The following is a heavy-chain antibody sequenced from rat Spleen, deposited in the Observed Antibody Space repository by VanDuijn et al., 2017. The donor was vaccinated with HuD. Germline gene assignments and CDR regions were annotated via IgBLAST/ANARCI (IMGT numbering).Heavy chain of an antibody. V-gene: IGHV5S13*01. J-gene: IGHJ2*01. D-gene: IGHD1-11*01. CDR2: ISSGGHNT. CDR1: GFIFRNYD. Sequence: EVQLVESGGGLVQSGGSLKLSCAASGFIFRNYDMAWVRQAPTKGLEWIASISSGGHNTYYRDSVKGRFTISRDDAKNIQYLQKDSLRSEDTATYYCARGGGIDYWGQGVMVTVSS. CDR3: ARGGGIDY.